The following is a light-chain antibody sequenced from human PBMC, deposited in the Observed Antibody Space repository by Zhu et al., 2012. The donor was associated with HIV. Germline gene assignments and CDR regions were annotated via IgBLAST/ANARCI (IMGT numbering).Light chain of an antibody. J-gene: IGKJ1*01. CDR1: QRFSNY. Sequence: DIQMTQSPSSLSASVGDRVTISCRTSQRFSNYLNWYQQKPGKAPKLLIYTASYLQSGVPSRFSGSGSGTDFTLTISNLEPEDSATYYCQQSYDAPWMFGQGTKVEIK. CDR3: QQSYDAPWM. CDR2: TAS. V-gene: IGKV1-39*01.